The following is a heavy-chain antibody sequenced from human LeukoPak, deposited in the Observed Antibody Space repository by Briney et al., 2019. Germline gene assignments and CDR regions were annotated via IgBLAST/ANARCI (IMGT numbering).Heavy chain of an antibody. CDR1: GFTFSSYW. D-gene: IGHD6-6*01. Sequence: SGGSLRLSCAASGFTFSSYWMHWVRQVPGKGLVWVSRINSDGSSTSYADSVKGRFTISRDNAKNTLYLQMNSLRAEDTAVYYCVTVGQLSLYWGQGTLVTVSS. CDR3: VTVGQLSLY. CDR2: INSDGSST. V-gene: IGHV3-74*01. J-gene: IGHJ4*02.